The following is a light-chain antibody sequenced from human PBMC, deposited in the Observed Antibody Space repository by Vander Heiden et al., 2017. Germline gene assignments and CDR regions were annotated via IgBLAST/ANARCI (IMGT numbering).Light chain of an antibody. CDR1: QSVANN. CDR3: QQYNNGPRS. Sequence: EIVMTQSPAPLSVSPGQRATLSCIASQSVANNLAWYQQKPGQAARRRTYGASTRAPAFTARIRGSGSGTEFTLTTSRMKSEDFVVDHGQQYNNGPRSFGGGTKVEVK. V-gene: IGKV3-15*01. J-gene: IGKJ4*01. CDR2: GAS.